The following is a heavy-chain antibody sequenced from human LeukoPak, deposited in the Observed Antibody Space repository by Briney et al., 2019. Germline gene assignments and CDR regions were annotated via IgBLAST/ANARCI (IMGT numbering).Heavy chain of an antibody. D-gene: IGHD6-19*01. CDR3: ARDLRTVTVAGLGVFDI. J-gene: IGHJ3*02. Sequence: ASVKVSCKASGYTFTTYYIHWVRQAPGQGLEWMGVIDPTSGKTNYAQKFQGRVTMNRDMSTSTIYLELTCLRSDDTAFYYCARDLRTVTVAGLGVFDIWGQGTIVSVSS. CDR2: IDPTSGKT. CDR1: GYTFTTYY. V-gene: IGHV1-46*01.